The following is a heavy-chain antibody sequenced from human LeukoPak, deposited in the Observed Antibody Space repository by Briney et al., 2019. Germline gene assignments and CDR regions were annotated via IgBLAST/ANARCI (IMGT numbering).Heavy chain of an antibody. J-gene: IGHJ4*02. CDR2: IRSKANSYAT. CDR3: TRPDQEADHYDSSGYYSN. Sequence: GGSLRLSCAASGFTLSGSAMHWVRQASGKGLEWVGRIRSKANSYATAYAASVKGRFTISRDDSKNTAYLQMNSLKTEDTAVYYCTRPDQEADHYDSSGYYSNWGQGTLVTVSS. V-gene: IGHV3-73*01. D-gene: IGHD3-22*01. CDR1: GFTLSGSA.